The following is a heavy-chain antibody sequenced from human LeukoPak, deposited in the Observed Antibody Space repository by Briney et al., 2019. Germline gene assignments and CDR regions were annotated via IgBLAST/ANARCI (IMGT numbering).Heavy chain of an antibody. CDR3: ARDGSGYSGYGYFDY. CDR1: GFTFSSYS. CDR2: IRSSSSYI. J-gene: IGHJ4*02. Sequence: GGSLRLSCAASGFTFSSYSMNWVRQAPGKGLEWVSSIRSSSSYIYYADSVKGRFTISRDNAKNSLYLQMNSLRAEDTAVYYCARDGSGYSGYGYFDYWGQGTLVTVSS. V-gene: IGHV3-21*01. D-gene: IGHD5-12*01.